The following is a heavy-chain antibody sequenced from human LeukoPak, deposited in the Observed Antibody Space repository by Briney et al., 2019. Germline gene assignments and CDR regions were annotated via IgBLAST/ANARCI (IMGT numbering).Heavy chain of an antibody. J-gene: IGHJ2*01. CDR3: VKSGGYATAIRYFDL. Sequence: GGSLRLSCTASGFTFDDYAMHWVRQAPGKGLEWVSQISWNSDNVGYADSVKGRFTISRDNAKNSLYLQMNSLRAADTALYYCVKSGGYATAIRYFDLWGRGTLVTVSS. CDR1: GFTFDDYA. CDR2: ISWNSDNV. D-gene: IGHD2-21*02. V-gene: IGHV3-9*01.